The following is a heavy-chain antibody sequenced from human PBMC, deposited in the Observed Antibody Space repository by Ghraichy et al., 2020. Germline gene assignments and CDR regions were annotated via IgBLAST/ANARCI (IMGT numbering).Heavy chain of an antibody. V-gene: IGHV3-49*03. CDR3: TRDRPIDY. CDR2: IRTKPDGETT. J-gene: IGHJ4*02. Sequence: GESLNISCTASGFSFGDYAMAWFRQAPGKGLEWVGFIRTKPDGETTKYAASVEGRFTISRDDSKSIAYLQMNSLKTEDTAVYYCTRDRPIDYWGQGTLVTVSS. CDR1: GFSFGDYA.